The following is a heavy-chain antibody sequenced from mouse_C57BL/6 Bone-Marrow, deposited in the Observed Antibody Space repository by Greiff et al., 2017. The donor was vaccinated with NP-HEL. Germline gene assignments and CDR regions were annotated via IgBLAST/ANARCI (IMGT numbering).Heavy chain of an antibody. CDR3: ARIGPTVVATDYAMDY. D-gene: IGHD1-1*01. V-gene: IGHV8-8*01. J-gene: IGHJ4*01. CDR1: GFSLSTFGMG. Sequence: LQQSGPGILQPSQTLSLTCSFSGFSLSTFGMGVGWIRQPSGKGLEWLAHIWWDDDKYYNPALKSRLTISKDTSKNQVFLKIANVDTADTATYYCARIGPTVVATDYAMDYWGQGTSVTVSS. CDR2: IWWDDDK.